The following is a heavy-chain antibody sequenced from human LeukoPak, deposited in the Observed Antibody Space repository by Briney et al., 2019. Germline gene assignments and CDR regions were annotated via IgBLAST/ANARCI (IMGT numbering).Heavy chain of an antibody. CDR3: AREGGSHKGYFDY. Sequence: PSESLSLTCAVSGGSISSGRYSWSWIRQPPGKGLEWIGYIYHSGSTYYNPSLKSRVTISVDRSKNQFSLKLSSVTAADTAVYYCAREGGSHKGYFDYWGQGTLVTVSS. CDR1: GGSISSGRYS. D-gene: IGHD3-10*01. V-gene: IGHV4-30-2*01. J-gene: IGHJ4*02. CDR2: IYHSGST.